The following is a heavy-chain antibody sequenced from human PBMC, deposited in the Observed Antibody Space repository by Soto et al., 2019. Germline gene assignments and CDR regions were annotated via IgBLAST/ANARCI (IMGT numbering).Heavy chain of an antibody. V-gene: IGHV4-31*03. Sequence: PSETLSLTCTVSGGSISSGGYYLSWIRQHPGKGLEWIGYIYYSGSTYYNPSLKSRVTISVDTSKNQFSLKLSSVTAADTAVYYCARGVVAATGEGDAFDIWGQGTMVTVSS. CDR3: ARGVVAATGEGDAFDI. CDR1: GGSISSGGYY. CDR2: IYYSGST. J-gene: IGHJ3*02. D-gene: IGHD2-15*01.